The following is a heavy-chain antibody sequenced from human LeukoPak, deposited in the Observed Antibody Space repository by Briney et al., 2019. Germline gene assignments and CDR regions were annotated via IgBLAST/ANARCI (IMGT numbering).Heavy chain of an antibody. D-gene: IGHD2-2*02. V-gene: IGHV3-23*01. CDR3: AKDISEIEIIPAAIRY. CDR1: GFTFSNYA. J-gene: IGHJ4*02. Sequence: GGSLRLSCAASGFTFSNYAITWVRQAPGKGLEWVSAISGSGGGTYYADSVKGRFTISRDNSKNTLYLQINSLRAEDTAVYYCAKDISEIEIIPAAIRYWGQGTLVTVSS. CDR2: ISGSGGGT.